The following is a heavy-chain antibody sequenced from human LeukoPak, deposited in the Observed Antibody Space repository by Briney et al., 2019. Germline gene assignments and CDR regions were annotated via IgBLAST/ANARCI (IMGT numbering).Heavy chain of an antibody. D-gene: IGHD3-22*01. Sequence: PGGCLRLSCAASGFTFSSYGMHWVRQAPGKGLEWVAVIWYDGSNKYYADSVKGRFTISRDNSKNTLYLQMNSLRAEDTAVYYCAKELFHHYDSSGYPKGFDYWGQGTLVTVSS. CDR3: AKELFHHYDSSGYPKGFDY. CDR2: IWYDGSNK. J-gene: IGHJ4*02. CDR1: GFTFSSYG. V-gene: IGHV3-33*06.